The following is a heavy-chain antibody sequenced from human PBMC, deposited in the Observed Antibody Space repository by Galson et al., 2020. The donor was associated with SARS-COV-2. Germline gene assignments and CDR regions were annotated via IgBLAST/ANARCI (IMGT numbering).Heavy chain of an antibody. Sequence: SEPLSLTCPVPGDSISSNYWWNWVRPPPGKGLEWIGKIYHRRNSIQNTSLERRVTISIAESRNQFSLKLNSVTAADTTVYYCARSDTLKRYLPIDLWGQGTLVTVSS. D-gene: IGHD1-20*01. CDR3: ARSDTLKRYLPIDL. V-gene: IGHV4-4*02. CDR2: IYHRRNS. J-gene: IGHJ4*02. CDR1: GDSISSNYW.